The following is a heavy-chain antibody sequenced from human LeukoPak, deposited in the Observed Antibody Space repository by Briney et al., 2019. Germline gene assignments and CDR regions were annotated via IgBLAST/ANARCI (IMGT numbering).Heavy chain of an antibody. V-gene: IGHV4-59*01. D-gene: IGHD4-17*01. CDR1: GGSISRYY. CDR2: IYRSGTT. Sequence: SETLSLTCTVSGGSISRYYWSWIRQSPGKGLEWIGYIYRSGTTNYNPSLKSRLTISVDTSKNQFALKLSSVTAADTVVYYCAREDPQTTVPEGMDVWGQGTTVTVSS. CDR3: AREDPQTTVPEGMDV. J-gene: IGHJ6*02.